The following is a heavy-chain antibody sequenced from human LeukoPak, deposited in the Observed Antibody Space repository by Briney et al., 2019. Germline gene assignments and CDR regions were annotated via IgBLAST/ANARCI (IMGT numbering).Heavy chain of an antibody. Sequence: SVKVSCKASGGTFSNYAISWVRQAPGQGLEWMGGIIPIFGTANYAQKFQGRVTITADESTSTAYMELSSLRSEDTAVYYCARGYGDFYPNFDYWGQGTLVTVSS. CDR2: IIPIFGTA. D-gene: IGHD4-17*01. J-gene: IGHJ4*02. CDR1: GGTFSNYA. CDR3: ARGYGDFYPNFDY. V-gene: IGHV1-69*13.